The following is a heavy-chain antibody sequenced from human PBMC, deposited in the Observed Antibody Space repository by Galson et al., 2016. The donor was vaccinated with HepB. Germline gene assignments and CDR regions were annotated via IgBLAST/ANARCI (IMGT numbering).Heavy chain of an antibody. CDR1: GMDFRSHS. CDR2: IHSSSGSI. D-gene: IGHD2-2*01. V-gene: IGHV3-48*02. J-gene: IGHJ6*02. CDR3: AGGRSTRGYYGLDV. Sequence: SLRLSCAASGMDFRSHSMNWVRQVPGKGLEWVSYIHSSSGSIYYADSVKGRLTISRDNAKNSLFLQMSSLRDEDTAVYYCAGGRSTRGYYGLDVWGQGTTVIVSS.